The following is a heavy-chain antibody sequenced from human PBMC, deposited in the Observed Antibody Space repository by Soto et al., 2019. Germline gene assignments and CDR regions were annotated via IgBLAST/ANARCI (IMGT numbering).Heavy chain of an antibody. CDR3: ARVLYYGSGSYSPYGRDV. V-gene: IGHV1-69*01. J-gene: IGHJ6*02. CDR1: GVSFNNNG. D-gene: IGHD3-10*01. CDR2: VSPPFRTS. Sequence: QVQLVQSGAEVKKPGSSVKVSCKTSGVSFNNNGIGWVRQAPGHGLEWMGGVSPPFRTSNYARKFQGGISITADASTGTVNMELSSLTSEDTAQYYCARVLYYGSGSYSPYGRDVWGQGTTVTVSS.